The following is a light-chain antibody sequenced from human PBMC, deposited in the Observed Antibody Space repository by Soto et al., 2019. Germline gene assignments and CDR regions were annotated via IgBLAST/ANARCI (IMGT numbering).Light chain of an antibody. V-gene: IGKV1-39*01. Sequence: DIQMTQSPSSLSASVGDRVTITCRASQSISSYLNWYQQKPGKDTKLLIYAASSLQSGVPSRFSVSGSGTDFTLTISSLQPEYFATYDCQQSYSTPRTFGQGTKVEIK. CDR1: QSISSY. CDR3: QQSYSTPRT. J-gene: IGKJ1*01. CDR2: AAS.